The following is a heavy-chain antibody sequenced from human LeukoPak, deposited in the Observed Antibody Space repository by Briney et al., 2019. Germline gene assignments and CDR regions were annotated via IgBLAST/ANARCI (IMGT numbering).Heavy chain of an antibody. J-gene: IGHJ4*02. D-gene: IGHD3-22*01. CDR1: GFTFSNYA. CDR2: ISYDGSSP. CDR3: ARSITMIKNTIQGY. Sequence: GGSLRLSCAASGFTFSNYAMHWVRQAPGKGLEWVALISYDGSSPYYADSVKGRFTISRDNSKNMLYLQMNSLRVEDTAVYYCARSITMIKNTIQGYWGQGTLVTVSS. V-gene: IGHV3-30-3*01.